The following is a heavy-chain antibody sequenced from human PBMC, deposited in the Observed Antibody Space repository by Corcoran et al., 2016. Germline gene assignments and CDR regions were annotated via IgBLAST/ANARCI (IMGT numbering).Heavy chain of an antibody. CDR3: TTRYYYGSSYYDMDV. D-gene: IGHD3-10*01. CDR1: GFTFSNAW. V-gene: IGHV3-15*07. CDR2: IKSKTDGGTT. Sequence: EVQLVESGGGLVKPGGSLRLSCAASGFTFSNAWMNWVRQAPGKGLEWVGRIKSKTDGGTTDYAAPVKGRFTISRDDSKNTLYLQMNSLKTEDTAVYYCTTRYYYGSSYYDMDVWGQGTTVTVSS. J-gene: IGHJ6*02.